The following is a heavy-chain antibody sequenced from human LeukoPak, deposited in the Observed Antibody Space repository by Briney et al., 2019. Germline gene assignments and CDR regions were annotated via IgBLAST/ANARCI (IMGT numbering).Heavy chain of an antibody. D-gene: IGHD6-13*01. J-gene: IGHJ4*02. CDR2: INPNSGGT. Sequence: ASVKVSCKASGYTFTGYYMHWVRQAPGQGLEWMGWINPNSGGTNYAQKFQDRVTMTRDTSISTAYMELSRLRSDDTAVYYCARISSSFPLGSPIDYWGQGTLVTVSS. V-gene: IGHV1-2*02. CDR1: GYTFTGYY. CDR3: ARISSSFPLGSPIDY.